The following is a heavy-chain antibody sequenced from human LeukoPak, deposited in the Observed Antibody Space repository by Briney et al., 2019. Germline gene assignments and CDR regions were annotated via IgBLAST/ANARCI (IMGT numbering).Heavy chain of an antibody. D-gene: IGHD1-26*01. Sequence: GGSLRLSCAASGFTFTSFAMNWVRQAPGKGLEWVSGISGSGGSTYYADSVKGRFSISRDNSKNTLYLQLNSLRVEDTAEYYCAKAHGGSYHSGIDWGQGTLVIVSS. V-gene: IGHV3-23*01. J-gene: IGHJ4*02. CDR1: GFTFTSFA. CDR3: AKAHGGSYHSGID. CDR2: ISGSGGST.